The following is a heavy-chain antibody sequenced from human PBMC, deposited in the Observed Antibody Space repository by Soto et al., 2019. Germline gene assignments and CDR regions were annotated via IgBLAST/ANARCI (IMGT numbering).Heavy chain of an antibody. CDR2: IWYDGSNK. V-gene: IGHV3-33*01. J-gene: IGHJ6*02. Sequence: QPGGSLRLSCTASGFTFSSYGMHWVRQAPGKGLEWVAVIWYDGSNKYYADSVKGRFTISRDNSKNTLYLQMNSLRAEDTAVYYCARTSIAGCGRAVYYYGMDVWGQGTTVTVS. D-gene: IGHD6-6*01. CDR3: ARTSIAGCGRAVYYYGMDV. CDR1: GFTFSSYG.